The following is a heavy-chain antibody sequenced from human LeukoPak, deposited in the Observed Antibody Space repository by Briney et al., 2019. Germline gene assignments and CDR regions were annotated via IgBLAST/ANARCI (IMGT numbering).Heavy chain of an antibody. CDR2: INPSFNPGVDVT. CDR1: GYTFSSYH. V-gene: IGHV1-46*01. CDR3: ARIGYCSSTSCYSQASAFDI. D-gene: IGHD2-2*02. J-gene: IGHJ3*02. Sequence: ASVKVSCKASGYTFSSYHIHWVRQAPGQGLEWMGKINPSFNPGVDVTSYAQKFQGRVTMTRDISTSTAYMELGSLRSEDTAVYYCARIGYCSSTSCYSQASAFDIWGQGTMVTVSS.